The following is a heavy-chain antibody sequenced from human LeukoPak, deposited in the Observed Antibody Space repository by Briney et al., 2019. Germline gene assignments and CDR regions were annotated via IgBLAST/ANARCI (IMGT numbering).Heavy chain of an antibody. CDR3: ARAVVSREYYYGSGSYRYWFDP. CDR1: GYTFTSYD. Sequence: GASVKVSCKASGYTFTSYDINWVRQATGQGLEWMGWMNPNSGNTCYAQKFQGRVTMTRNTSISTAYMELSSLRSEDTAVYYCARAVVSREYYYGSGSYRYWFDPWGQGTLVTVPS. V-gene: IGHV1-8*01. CDR2: MNPNSGNT. J-gene: IGHJ5*02. D-gene: IGHD3-10*01.